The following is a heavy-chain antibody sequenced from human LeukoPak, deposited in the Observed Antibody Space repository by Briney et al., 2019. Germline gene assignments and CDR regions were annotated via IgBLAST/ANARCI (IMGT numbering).Heavy chain of an antibody. CDR3: ATAGVTQLLTD. V-gene: IGHV3-23*01. CDR2: ISGSGITT. J-gene: IGHJ4*02. CDR1: GFTFSSYA. Sequence: PGGSLRLSCAASGFTFSSYAMSWVRQAPGEGLEWVSGISGSGITTYYADSVKGRFTISRDNSKNTLYLQMNSLRAEDTAVYYCATAGVTQLLTDWGQGTLVTVSS. D-gene: IGHD2-21*02.